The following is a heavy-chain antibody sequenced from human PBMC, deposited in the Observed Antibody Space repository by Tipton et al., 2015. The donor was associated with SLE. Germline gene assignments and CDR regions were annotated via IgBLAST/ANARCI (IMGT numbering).Heavy chain of an antibody. V-gene: IGHV3-30*02. Sequence: SLRLSCAASGFTFSSYGMHWVRQAPGKGLEWVAFIRYDGSNKYYADSVKGRFTISRDNSKNTLYLQMNSLRAEDTAVYYCARDVVVPAAMRGYYYYYGMDVWGQGTTVTVSS. D-gene: IGHD2-2*01. J-gene: IGHJ6*02. CDR1: GFTFSSYG. CDR2: IRYDGSNK. CDR3: ARDVVVPAAMRGYYYYYGMDV.